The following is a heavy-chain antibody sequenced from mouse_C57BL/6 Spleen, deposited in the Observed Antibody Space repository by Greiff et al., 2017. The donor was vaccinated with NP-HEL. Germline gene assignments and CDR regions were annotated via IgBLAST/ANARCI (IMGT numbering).Heavy chain of an antibody. CDR3: TRRRYWWAY. J-gene: IGHJ3*01. V-gene: IGHV1-15*01. CDR1: GYTFTDYE. CDR2: IDPETGGT. Sequence: QVQLKESGAELVRPGASVTLSCKASGYTFTDYEMHWVKQTPVHGLEWIGAIDPETGGTAYNQKFKGKAILTADKSSSTAYMERRSLTAEDSAVDYCTRRRYWWAYWGQGTLVTVSA.